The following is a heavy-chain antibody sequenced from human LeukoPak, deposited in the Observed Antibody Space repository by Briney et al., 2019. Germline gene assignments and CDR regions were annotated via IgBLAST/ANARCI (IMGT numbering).Heavy chain of an antibody. CDR1: GGSISSSSYY. V-gene: IGHV4-39*07. D-gene: IGHD3-10*01. CDR2: IYYSGST. Sequence: PSETLSLTCTVSGGSISSSSYYWGWIRQPPGKGLEWIGSIYYSGSTYYNPSLKSRVTISVDTSKNQFSLKLSSVTAADTAVYYCAREVFGSDAYYYYGMDVWGQGTTVTVSS. CDR3: AREVFGSDAYYYYGMDV. J-gene: IGHJ6*02.